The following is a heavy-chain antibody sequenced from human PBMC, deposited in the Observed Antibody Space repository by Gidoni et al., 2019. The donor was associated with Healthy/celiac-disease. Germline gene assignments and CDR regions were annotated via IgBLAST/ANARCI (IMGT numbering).Heavy chain of an antibody. D-gene: IGHD3-3*01. Sequence: QVQLVQSGAEVKKPGSSVKVSCKASGGTFSSYTISWVRQAPGQGFEWMGGIIPIFGTANYAQKCQGRVTMTADKSTSTAYMELSSRRSEDTAVYYCARGFLEWPNGLLGGRAYYYYGMDVWGQGTTVTVSS. CDR2: IIPIFGTA. J-gene: IGHJ6*02. CDR3: ARGFLEWPNGLLGGRAYYYYGMDV. CDR1: GGTFSSYT. V-gene: IGHV1-69*06.